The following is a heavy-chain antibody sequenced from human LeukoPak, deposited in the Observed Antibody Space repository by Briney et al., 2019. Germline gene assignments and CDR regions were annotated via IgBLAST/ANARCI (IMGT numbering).Heavy chain of an antibody. J-gene: IGHJ4*02. CDR2: INWNGGST. V-gene: IGHV3-20*04. Sequence: PGGSLRLSCAASGFSFDDYGMSWVRQAPGKGLEWVSGINWNGGSTGYADSVKGRFTISRDNAKNSLYLQMSSLRVEDTAVYYCAKRRHYGSGSYYYFDYWGQGTLVTVSS. D-gene: IGHD3-10*01. CDR1: GFSFDDYG. CDR3: AKRRHYGSGSYYYFDY.